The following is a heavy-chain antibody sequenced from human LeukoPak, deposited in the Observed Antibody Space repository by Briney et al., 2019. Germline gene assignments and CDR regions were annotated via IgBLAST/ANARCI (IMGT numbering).Heavy chain of an antibody. CDR3: ARDRYYYDTSGPPLDI. Sequence: SETLSLTCAVYGGSFSRYYWTWIRQPPGKGLEWIGEINHSGSANYNPSLKSRVTISVDASKSQFSLRLSSVTAADTAVYYCARDRYYYDTSGPPLDIWGQGTMVTVSS. D-gene: IGHD3-22*01. V-gene: IGHV4-34*01. CDR1: GGSFSRYY. CDR2: INHSGSA. J-gene: IGHJ3*02.